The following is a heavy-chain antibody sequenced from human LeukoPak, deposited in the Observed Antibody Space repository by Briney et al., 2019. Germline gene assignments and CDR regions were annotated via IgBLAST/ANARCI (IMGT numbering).Heavy chain of an antibody. CDR1: GITLSNYA. CDR2: ISASGGST. CDR3: AKGKDLYGALDI. V-gene: IGHV3-23*01. Sequence: PGGSLRLSCAASGITLSNYAMNWVRQAPGKGLQWVSVISASGGSTYYADSVKGRFTISRDNSKNTLFLQMDSLRDEDTAVYYCAKGKDLYGALDIWGQGTMVTVSS. D-gene: IGHD3-16*01. J-gene: IGHJ3*02.